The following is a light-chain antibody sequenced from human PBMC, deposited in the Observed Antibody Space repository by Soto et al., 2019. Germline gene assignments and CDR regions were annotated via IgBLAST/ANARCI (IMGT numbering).Light chain of an antibody. Sequence: EIVLTQSPGTLSLSPGERATLSCRASQSVSSSYLAWYQQKPGQPPRLLFYGASSRSTVIPDTFSGSGSGTDFTLTISRLEPEDFAVYYCQQYGSSPFTFGPGTKVDIK. CDR1: QSVSSSY. CDR2: GAS. J-gene: IGKJ3*01. CDR3: QQYGSSPFT. V-gene: IGKV3-20*01.